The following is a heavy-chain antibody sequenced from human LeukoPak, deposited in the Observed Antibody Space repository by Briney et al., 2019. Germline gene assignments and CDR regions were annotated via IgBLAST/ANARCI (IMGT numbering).Heavy chain of an antibody. Sequence: ASVKVSCKASGYTFTGYYMHWVRQAPGQGLEWMGWISPYSGNTDYTERLQGRVTMTTDTSTTTAFMELRSLRSDDTAVYYCARTSGVSAAGSPYYFDYWGQGTLVTVSS. D-gene: IGHD6-13*01. CDR3: ARTSGVSAAGSPYYFDY. J-gene: IGHJ4*02. CDR2: ISPYSGNT. V-gene: IGHV1-18*04. CDR1: GYTFTGYY.